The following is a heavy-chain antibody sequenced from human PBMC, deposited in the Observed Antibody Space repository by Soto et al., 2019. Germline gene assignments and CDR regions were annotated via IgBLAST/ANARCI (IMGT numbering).Heavy chain of an antibody. V-gene: IGHV1-69*01. CDR2: IIPIFGTA. J-gene: IGHJ6*02. CDR1: GGTFSSYA. CDR3: AGDPLAPRLGGGRQLSYYGMDV. Sequence: QVQLVQSGAEVKKPGSSVKVSCKASGGTFSSYAISWVRQAPGQGLEWMGGIIPIFGTANYAQKFQGRVTITRDEAPSTPKRGWRSLSSEDRPVYYGAGDPLAPRLGGGRQLSYYGMDVWGQGTTVTVSS. D-gene: IGHD3-16*01.